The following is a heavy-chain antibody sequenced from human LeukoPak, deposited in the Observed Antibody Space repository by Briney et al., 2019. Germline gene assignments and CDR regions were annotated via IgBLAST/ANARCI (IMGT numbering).Heavy chain of an antibody. CDR1: GGTLSSYA. D-gene: IGHD2-15*01. J-gene: IGHJ4*02. Sequence: GSSVKVSCKASGGTLSSYAISWVRQAPGQGLEWMGRIIPIFGTANYAQKFQGRVTITTDESTSTAYMELSSLRSEDTAVYYCASSDCSGGSCHDYWGQGTLVTVSS. V-gene: IGHV1-69*05. CDR2: IIPIFGTA. CDR3: ASSDCSGGSCHDY.